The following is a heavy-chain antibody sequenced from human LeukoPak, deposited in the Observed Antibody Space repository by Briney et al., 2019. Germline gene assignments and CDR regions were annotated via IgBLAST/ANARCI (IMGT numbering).Heavy chain of an antibody. Sequence: GESLKISCKGSGYSFTSYWIGWVRQMPGKGLEWMGIIYPGDSDTRYSPSFQGQVTISADKSISTAYLQWSSLKASDTAMYYCARHSPGPIAAAGIDYWGQGTPVTVSS. D-gene: IGHD6-13*01. V-gene: IGHV5-51*01. CDR3: ARHSPGPIAAAGIDY. J-gene: IGHJ4*02. CDR2: IYPGDSDT. CDR1: GYSFTSYW.